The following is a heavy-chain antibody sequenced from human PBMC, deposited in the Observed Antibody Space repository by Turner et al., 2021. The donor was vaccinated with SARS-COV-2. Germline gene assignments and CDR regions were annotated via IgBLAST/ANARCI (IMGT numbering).Heavy chain of an antibody. Sequence: EVQLVESGGGLIQPGGSLRLSCAASGFTVSSNYMNWVRQAPGKGLEWVSITYSGGSTYYSDSFKGRFTISRYNSKNTLFLQMNSLRAEDTAVYYCARETREARFDPWGQGTLVTVSS. V-gene: IGHV3-53*01. CDR3: ARETREARFDP. CDR1: GFTVSSNY. J-gene: IGHJ5*02. CDR2: TYSGGST. D-gene: IGHD1-26*01.